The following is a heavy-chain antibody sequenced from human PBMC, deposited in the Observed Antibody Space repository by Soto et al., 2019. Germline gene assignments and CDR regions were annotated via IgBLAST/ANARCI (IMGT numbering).Heavy chain of an antibody. J-gene: IGHJ4*02. CDR1: GFTFSSYA. CDR3: AKELGAPGQLVGRYFDY. V-gene: IGHV3-23*01. CDR2: ISGSGGST. D-gene: IGHD6-13*01. Sequence: EVQLLESGGGLVQPGGSLRLSCAASGFTFSSYAMSWVRQAPGKGLEWVSAISGSGGSTYYADSVKGRFTISRDNSKNTLYLQMNSLRAEDTAVYYCAKELGAPGQLVGRYFDYWGQGTLVTVSS.